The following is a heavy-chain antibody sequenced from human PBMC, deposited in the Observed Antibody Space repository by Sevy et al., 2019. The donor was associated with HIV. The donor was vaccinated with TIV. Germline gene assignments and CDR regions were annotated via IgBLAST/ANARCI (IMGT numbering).Heavy chain of an antibody. CDR1: GFTFTEFV. D-gene: IGHD3-22*01. J-gene: IGHJ4*02. CDR2: INSGGGST. CDR3: AKDVVGGYYDSSGYSDH. Sequence: GGSLRLSCAASGFTFTEFVMSWVRQAPGKRLEWVSTINSGGGSTYYADSVKGRFTISRDNSQNTLDLQMNSLRAEDTAVYYCAKDVVGGYYDSSGYSDHWGQGTLVTVSS. V-gene: IGHV3-23*01.